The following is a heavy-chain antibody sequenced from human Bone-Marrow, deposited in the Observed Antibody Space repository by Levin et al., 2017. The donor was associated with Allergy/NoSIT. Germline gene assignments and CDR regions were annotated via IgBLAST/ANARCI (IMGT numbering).Heavy chain of an antibody. CDR1: GFTFSSYW. J-gene: IGHJ5*02. CDR3: ARDGGVRGVPENWFDP. D-gene: IGHD3-10*01. V-gene: IGHV3-7*04. Sequence: GESLKISCAASGFTFSSYWMSWVRQAPGKGLEWVANIKQDGSEKYYVDSVKGRFTISRDNAKNSLYLQMNSLRAEDTAVYYCARDGGVRGVPENWFDPWGQGTLVTVSS. CDR2: IKQDGSEK.